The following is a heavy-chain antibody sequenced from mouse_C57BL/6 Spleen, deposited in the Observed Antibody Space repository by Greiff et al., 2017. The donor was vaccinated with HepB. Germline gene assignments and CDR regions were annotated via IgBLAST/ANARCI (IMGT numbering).Heavy chain of an antibody. CDR3: APTVERWFAY. CDR2: IHPNSGST. CDR1: GYTFTSYW. V-gene: IGHV1-64*01. Sequence: VQLQQSGAELVKPGASVKLSCKASGYTFTSYWMHWVKQRPGQGLEWIGMIHPNSGSTNYNEKFKSKATLTVDKSSSTAYMHLSSLTSEDSAVYYCAPTVERWFAYWGQGTLVTVSA. J-gene: IGHJ3*01. D-gene: IGHD1-1*01.